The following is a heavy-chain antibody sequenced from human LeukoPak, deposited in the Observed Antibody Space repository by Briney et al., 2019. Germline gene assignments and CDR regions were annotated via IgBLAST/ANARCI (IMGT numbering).Heavy chain of an antibody. V-gene: IGHV3-48*01. CDR2: ISSSNSRI. D-gene: IGHD1-26*01. CDR1: GFTFSSYN. CDR3: ARDRFSGSYPLDY. J-gene: IGHJ4*02. Sequence: GGSLRLSCAASGFTFSSYNMHWVRQAPGKGLEWVSFISSSNSRIYNADSVKGRFTISRDNAKNSLFLLMNSLRAEDTAVYYCARDRFSGSYPLDYWGQGTLVTVSS.